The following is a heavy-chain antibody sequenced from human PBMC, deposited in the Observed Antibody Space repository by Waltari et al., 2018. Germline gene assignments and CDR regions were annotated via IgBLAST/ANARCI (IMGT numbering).Heavy chain of an antibody. J-gene: IGHJ3*02. Sequence: EILVVESGGGLVQPGGSLRLSCAASGFTFSSYSMTWVRQAPGKGLEWVSYISATSSSLYYADSVKGRFTISRDNAQNSLYLQMNSLKTEDTAVYYCTTGRVSNDAFDIWDQGTMVTVSS. D-gene: IGHD1-1*01. CDR2: ISATSSSL. V-gene: IGHV3-48*04. CDR1: GFTFSSYS. CDR3: TTGRVSNDAFDI.